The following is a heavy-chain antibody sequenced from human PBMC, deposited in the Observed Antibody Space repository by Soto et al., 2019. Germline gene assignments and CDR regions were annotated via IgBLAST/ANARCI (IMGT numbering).Heavy chain of an antibody. Sequence: SETLSLTCXVSGGSISSGGYYWSWIRQHPGKGLEWIGYIYYSGSTYYNPSLKSRVTISVDTSKNQFSLKLSSVTAADTAVYYCARDQRPYGEFPYYYYGMDVWGQGTTVTVSS. CDR3: ARDQRPYGEFPYYYYGMDV. CDR2: IYYSGST. V-gene: IGHV4-31*03. CDR1: GGSISSGGYY. D-gene: IGHD4-17*01. J-gene: IGHJ6*02.